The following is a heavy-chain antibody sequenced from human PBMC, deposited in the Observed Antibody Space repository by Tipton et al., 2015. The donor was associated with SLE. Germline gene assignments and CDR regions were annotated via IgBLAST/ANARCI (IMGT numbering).Heavy chain of an antibody. Sequence: TLSLTCTVSGDSISSYYWSWIRQPPGKGLEWIGYIYYSGSTNYNPSLKSRVTISEDTSKNQFSLKLSSVTAADTAVYYCARVGESGYDYYYYYGMDVWGQGTTVTVSS. CDR1: GDSISSYY. CDR3: ARVGESGYDYYYYYGMDV. J-gene: IGHJ6*02. D-gene: IGHD5-12*01. V-gene: IGHV4-59*01. CDR2: IYYSGST.